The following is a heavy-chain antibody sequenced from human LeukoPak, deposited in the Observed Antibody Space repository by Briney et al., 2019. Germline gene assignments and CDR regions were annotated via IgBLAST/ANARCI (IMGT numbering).Heavy chain of an antibody. CDR3: ARDSRYDSSGHAP. CDR2: IYHSGST. J-gene: IGHJ5*02. V-gene: IGHV4-4*02. CDR1: GGSISSSNW. D-gene: IGHD3-22*01. Sequence: SETLSLTCTVSGGSISSSNWWSWVRQPPGKGLEWIGEIYHSGSTNYNPSLKSRVTISVDTSKNQFSLKLTSVTAADTAVYFCARDSRYDSSGHAPWGQGSLVIVSS.